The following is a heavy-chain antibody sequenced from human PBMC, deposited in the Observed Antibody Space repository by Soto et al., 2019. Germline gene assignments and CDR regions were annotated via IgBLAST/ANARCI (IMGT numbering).Heavy chain of an antibody. Sequence: WTWIRQPPGKGLEWIGYIHYGGSTNYNPSLKSRVTISEDTPKNHFSLKLSSVTAADTAVYYCVRGYSSEFDYWGQGNLVTVSS. V-gene: IGHV4-61*03. CDR3: VRGYSSEFDY. J-gene: IGHJ4*02. CDR2: IHYGGST. D-gene: IGHD6-25*01.